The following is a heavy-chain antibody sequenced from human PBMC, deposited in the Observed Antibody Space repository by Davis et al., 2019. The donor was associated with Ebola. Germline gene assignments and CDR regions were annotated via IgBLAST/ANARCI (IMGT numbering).Heavy chain of an antibody. CDR3: AREVGETKLDQ. J-gene: IGHJ4*02. D-gene: IGHD1-26*01. V-gene: IGHV1-69*13. CDR2: VIPVFGTT. Sequence: SVKVSCKASGGTFSSSTTTRVRQVSGQGPEWKGWVIPVFGTTNYAQKFQGSVTLTADESTSTAYMELTNLRSDDTAVYYCAREVGETKLDQWGQGTLVTVSS. CDR1: GGTFSSST.